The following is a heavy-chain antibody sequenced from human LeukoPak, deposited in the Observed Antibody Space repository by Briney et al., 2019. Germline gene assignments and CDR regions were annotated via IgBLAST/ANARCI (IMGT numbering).Heavy chain of an antibody. CDR1: GGSISSYY. CDR2: INHSGST. D-gene: IGHD3-16*02. CDR3: ARGLYDYVWGSYRYTPPQYFDY. Sequence: SETLSLTCTVSGGSISSYYWSWIRQPPGKGLEWIGEINHSGSTNYNPSLKSRVTISVDTSKNQFSLKLSSVTAADTAVYYCARGLYDYVWGSYRYTPPQYFDYWGQGTLVTVSS. J-gene: IGHJ4*02. V-gene: IGHV4-34*01.